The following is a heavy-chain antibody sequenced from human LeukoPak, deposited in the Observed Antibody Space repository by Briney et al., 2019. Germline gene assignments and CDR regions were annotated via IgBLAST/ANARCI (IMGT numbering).Heavy chain of an antibody. CDR3: ARMGATMFYYFDY. J-gene: IGHJ4*02. CDR2: IWYNGSNK. D-gene: IGHD1-26*01. V-gene: IGHV3-33*01. CDR1: GFTFSSYG. Sequence: GGSLRLSCAASGFTFSSYGMHWVRQAPGKGLEWVAVIWYNGSNKYYADSVKGRFTISRDNSKNTLYLQMNSLRAEDTAVYYCARMGATMFYYFDYWGQGTLVTVSS.